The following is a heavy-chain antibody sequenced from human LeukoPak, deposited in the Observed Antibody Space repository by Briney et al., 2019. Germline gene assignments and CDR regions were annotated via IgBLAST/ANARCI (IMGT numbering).Heavy chain of an antibody. D-gene: IGHD6-19*01. CDR2: IIPILGIA. CDR1: GGTFSSYA. J-gene: IGHJ4*02. Sequence: GASVEVSCKASGGTFSSYAISWVRQAPGQGLEWMGRIIPILGIANYAQKFQGRVTITADKSTSTAYMELSSLRSEDTAVYYCARDSSGWSRGFDYWGQGTLVTVSS. CDR3: ARDSSGWSRGFDY. V-gene: IGHV1-69*04.